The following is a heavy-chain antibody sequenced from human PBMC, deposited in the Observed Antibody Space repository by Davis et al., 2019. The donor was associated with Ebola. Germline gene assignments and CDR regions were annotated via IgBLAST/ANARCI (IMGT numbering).Heavy chain of an antibody. CDR3: AQGLFEY. CDR2: IYSGGNT. J-gene: IGHJ4*02. CDR1: GFIVSSNY. Sequence: GGSLRLSCAGSGFIVSSNYMTWVRQVPGKGLEWVSVIYSGGNTYYGDSVKGRFTISRDNSENTVYLQMNSLRAEDTAVYYCAQGLFEYWGQGTLVTVSS. V-gene: IGHV3-66*01.